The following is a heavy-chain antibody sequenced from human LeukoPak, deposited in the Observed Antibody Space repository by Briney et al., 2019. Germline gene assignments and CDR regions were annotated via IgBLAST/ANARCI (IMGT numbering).Heavy chain of an antibody. Sequence: PGGSLRLSCAASGFTFSSYRMNWGRQAPGKGLEWVSYISSSSSTIYYADSVKGRFTISRDNAKNSLYLQMNSLRAEDTAVYYCARGPNGMDVWGQGTTVTVSS. V-gene: IGHV3-48*01. CDR3: ARGPNGMDV. CDR2: ISSSSSTI. CDR1: GFTFSSYR. J-gene: IGHJ6*02.